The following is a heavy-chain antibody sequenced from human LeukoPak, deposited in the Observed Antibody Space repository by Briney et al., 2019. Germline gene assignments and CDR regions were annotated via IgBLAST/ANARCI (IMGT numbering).Heavy chain of an antibody. CDR2: INSDGSST. D-gene: IGHD6-19*01. CDR1: GFTFSSYW. CDR3: ARDRGSGWYYFDY. Sequence: GGSLRLSRAASGFTFSSYWMHWVRQAPGKGLVRVSRINSDGSSTTYADSVKGRFTISRDNAKNTLYLQMNSLRAEDTAVYYCARDRGSGWYYFDYWGQGTLVTVSS. V-gene: IGHV3-74*01. J-gene: IGHJ4*02.